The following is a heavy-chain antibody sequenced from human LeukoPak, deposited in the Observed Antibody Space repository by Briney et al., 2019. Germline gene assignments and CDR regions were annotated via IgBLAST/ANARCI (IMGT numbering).Heavy chain of an antibody. D-gene: IGHD6-6*01. J-gene: IGHJ4*02. V-gene: IGHV3-21*01. Sequence: GGSLRLSCAASGFTFSSYSMNWVRQAPGKGLEWVSSISSSSSYIYYADSVKGRFTISRDNAKNSLYLQMNSLRAEDTAVYYCARGGEQLALDYWGREPWSPSPQ. CDR1: GFTFSSYS. CDR2: ISSSSSYI. CDR3: ARGGEQLALDY.